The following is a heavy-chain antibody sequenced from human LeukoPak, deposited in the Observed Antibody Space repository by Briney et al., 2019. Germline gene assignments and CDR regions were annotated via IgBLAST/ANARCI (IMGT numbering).Heavy chain of an antibody. Sequence: ASVKVSCKASGYTFTSYDINWVRQATGQGLEWMGWMNPNSGNTGYAQKFQGRVTMTRNTSISTAYMELSSLRSEDTAVYYCARWSWSTEGFDYWGQGTLVTVSS. CDR2: MNPNSGNT. CDR3: ARWSWSTEGFDY. D-gene: IGHD2-15*01. V-gene: IGHV1-8*01. CDR1: GYTFTSYD. J-gene: IGHJ4*02.